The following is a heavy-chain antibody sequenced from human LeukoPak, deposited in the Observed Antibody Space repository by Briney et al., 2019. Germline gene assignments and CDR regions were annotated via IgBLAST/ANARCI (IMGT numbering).Heavy chain of an antibody. J-gene: IGHJ5*02. CDR3: ARSLIVATLNWFDP. CDR1: GGTFSSYA. V-gene: IGHV1-69*05. Sequence: GASVKVSCKASGGTFSSYAISWVRQAPGQGLEWMGGIIPIFGTANYAQKFQGRVTITTDESTSTAYMELSSLRSEDTAVYYCARSLIVATLNWFDPWGQGTLVTVSS. CDR2: IIPIFGTA. D-gene: IGHD5-12*01.